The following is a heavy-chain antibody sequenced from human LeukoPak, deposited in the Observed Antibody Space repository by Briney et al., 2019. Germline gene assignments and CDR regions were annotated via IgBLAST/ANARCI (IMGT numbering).Heavy chain of an antibody. D-gene: IGHD2-2*02. Sequence: TSETLSLTCTVSGGSISSSSYYWGWIRQPPGKGLEWIGSIYYSGSTYYNPSLKSRVTISVDTSKNQFSLKLSSVTAADTAVYYCARARVSYCSSTSCYTYFDYWGQGTLVTVSS. CDR3: ARARVSYCSSTSCYTYFDY. J-gene: IGHJ4*02. V-gene: IGHV4-39*07. CDR1: GGSISSSSYY. CDR2: IYYSGST.